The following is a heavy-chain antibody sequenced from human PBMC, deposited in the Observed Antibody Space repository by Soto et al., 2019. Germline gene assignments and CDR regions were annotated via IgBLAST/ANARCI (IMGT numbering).Heavy chain of an antibody. V-gene: IGHV4-30-4*01. Sequence: QVQLQASCPGLVKPSQTLSLTCTVSGGSISSGDYHWSWIRQPQGKCLEWIGYIYHSGSPYPNPSLTSRITISVDPSKDQLSLKLRSVTAADTAVYYCAREGGYDSPRECWCQGTLGTVST. CDR2: IYHSGSP. CDR1: GGSISSGDYH. D-gene: IGHD5-12*01. J-gene: IGHJ4*02. CDR3: AREGGYDSPREC.